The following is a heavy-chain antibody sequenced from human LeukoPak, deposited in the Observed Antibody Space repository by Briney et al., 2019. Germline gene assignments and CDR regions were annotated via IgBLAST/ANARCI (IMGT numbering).Heavy chain of an antibody. V-gene: IGHV3-30*18. J-gene: IGHJ6*03. D-gene: IGHD3-22*01. CDR1: GFTFIRYG. CDR3: AKDFSGSGVGITMIVVVIRQYYYYMDV. CDR2: ISYDGNNK. Sequence: GSLRLSCSASGFTFIRYGMNWVRQAPGKGLEWVAVISYDGNNKYYADSVKGRFTISRDISKNTLYLQMNSLRAEDTAVYYCAKDFSGSGVGITMIVVVIRQYYYYMDVWGKGTTVTISS.